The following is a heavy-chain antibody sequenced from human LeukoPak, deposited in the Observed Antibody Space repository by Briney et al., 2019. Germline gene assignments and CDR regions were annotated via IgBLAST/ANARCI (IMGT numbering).Heavy chain of an antibody. Sequence: GASVKVSCKASGGTFSSYAISWVRQAPGQGLEWMGGIIPSFGSANYAQKFQDRVTITADKYTSTAYMELSSLRSEDTAVYYCARPAAADILLYYMDVWGKGTTVTVSS. CDR3: ARPAAADILLYYMDV. CDR1: GGTFSSYA. CDR2: IIPSFGSA. J-gene: IGHJ6*03. V-gene: IGHV1-69*06. D-gene: IGHD6-13*01.